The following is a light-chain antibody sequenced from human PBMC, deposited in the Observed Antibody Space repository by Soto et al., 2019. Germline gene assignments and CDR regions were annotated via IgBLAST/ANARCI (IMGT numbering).Light chain of an antibody. CDR1: QFISRS. Sequence: ETVLTQSPATLSLSPGERATLSCRASQFISRSLAWYQQKPGQAPRLLIHDASDRATGIPGRFSGSGSGTDFTLTISSLEPEDFAVYYCQQHSNWPPFTFGQGTRLEIK. CDR2: DAS. CDR3: QQHSNWPPFT. J-gene: IGKJ5*01. V-gene: IGKV3-11*01.